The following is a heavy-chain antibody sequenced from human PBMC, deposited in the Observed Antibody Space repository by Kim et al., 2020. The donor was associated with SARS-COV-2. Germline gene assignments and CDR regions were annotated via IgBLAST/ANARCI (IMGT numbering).Heavy chain of an antibody. Sequence: SETLSLTCAVSGASFGTYYWSWIRQSPGKGLEWIGEINHTGSFTYNPSLKSRVTISADTSKNQFSLKLTSVTAADTALYFCAFGSGWYAPFDSWGQGTLV. V-gene: IGHV4-34*01. CDR3: AFGSGWYAPFDS. CDR2: INHTGSF. CDR1: GASFGTYY. D-gene: IGHD6-19*01. J-gene: IGHJ4*02.